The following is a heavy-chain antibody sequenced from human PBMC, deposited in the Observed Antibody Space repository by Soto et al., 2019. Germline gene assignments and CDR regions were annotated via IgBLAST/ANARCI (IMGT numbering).Heavy chain of an antibody. Sequence: ASVKVSCKASVYTFTDYRMHWVRQAPGQGLEWMGMINPSCGSTTYAQKFRGRVTMTRDTSTTTVYMELSTLRVEDTAVYYCARPDYYDTTGYFEDWGQGTLVTVSS. CDR1: VYTFTDYR. CDR3: ARPDYYDTTGYFED. CDR2: INPSCGST. J-gene: IGHJ4*02. V-gene: IGHV1-46*01. D-gene: IGHD3-22*01.